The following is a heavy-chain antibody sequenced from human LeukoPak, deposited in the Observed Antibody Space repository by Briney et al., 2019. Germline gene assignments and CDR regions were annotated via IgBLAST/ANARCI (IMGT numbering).Heavy chain of an antibody. D-gene: IGHD6-13*01. J-gene: IGHJ6*03. CDR2: INPSGGST. V-gene: IGHV1-46*01. Sequence: ASVKVSCKASGYTFTSYYMHWVRQAPGQGLEWMGIINPSGGSTSYAQKFQGRVTMTRDTSTSTVYMELSSLRSEDTAVDYCARGGRVAAAGTRYYYYYMDVWGKGTTVTISS. CDR1: GYTFTSYY. CDR3: ARGGRVAAAGTRYYYYYMDV.